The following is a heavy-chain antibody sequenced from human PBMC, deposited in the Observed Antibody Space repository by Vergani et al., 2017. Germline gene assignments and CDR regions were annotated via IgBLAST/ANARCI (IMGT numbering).Heavy chain of an antibody. CDR2: INHSGST. CDR1: GFTVSSNY. V-gene: IGHV4-34*01. CDR3: ARGPSVTRFDY. Sequence: VQLVESGGGLVQPGGSLRLSCAASGFTVSSNYMSWVRQAPGKGLEWIGEINHSGSTNYNPSLKSRVTISVDTSKNQFSLKLSSVTAADTAVYYCARGPSVTRFDYWGQGTLVTVSS. J-gene: IGHJ4*02. D-gene: IGHD4-17*01.